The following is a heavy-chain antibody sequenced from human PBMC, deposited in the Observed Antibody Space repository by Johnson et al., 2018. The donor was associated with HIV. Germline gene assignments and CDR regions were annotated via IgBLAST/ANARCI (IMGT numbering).Heavy chain of an antibody. D-gene: IGHD4-23*01. Sequence: VQLVESGGGLVQPGGSLKLSCAASGFTFSGPAMHWVRQASGKGLEWVGRIRSKANSYATAYAASVKGRFTISRDDSKTTLYLQMNSLKTEDTAVYYCTTDHYAVVNYRDNAFDVWGQGTMVTVSS. CDR1: GFTFSGPA. V-gene: IGHV3-73*02. CDR3: TTDHYAVVNYRDNAFDV. J-gene: IGHJ3*01. CDR2: IRSKANSYAT.